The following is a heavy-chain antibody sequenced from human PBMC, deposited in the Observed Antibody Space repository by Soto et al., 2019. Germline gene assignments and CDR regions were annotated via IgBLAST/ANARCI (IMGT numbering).Heavy chain of an antibody. CDR2: VYYGGST. V-gene: IGHV4-39*01. CDR3: ARPKFSASYDS. D-gene: IGHD1-26*01. CDR1: GDSVSSTNYY. Sequence: SETLSLTCTVSGDSVSSTNYYWGWIRQPPGKGLEWIGSVYYGGSTYYNPSLNSRVMISVDRSKNQLSLKLTSVTAADSGVYYCARPKFSASYDSWGQGTLVTAPQ. J-gene: IGHJ5*01.